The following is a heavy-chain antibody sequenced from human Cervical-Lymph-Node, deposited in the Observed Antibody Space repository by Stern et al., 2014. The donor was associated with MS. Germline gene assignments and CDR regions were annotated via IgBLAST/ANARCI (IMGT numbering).Heavy chain of an antibody. D-gene: IGHD2-21*01. CDR3: ARVPLGPPHSEYFDY. CDR2: IYYSGST. Sequence: QVQLQESGPGLVKPSETLSLTCTASGGSISSYYWSWIRQPPGKGLEWIGYIYYSGSTNYNPSLKSRVTISVDTSKNQFALKLSSVTAADTAVYYCARVPLGPPHSEYFDYWGQGTLVTVSS. V-gene: IGHV4-59*01. CDR1: GGSISSYY. J-gene: IGHJ4*02.